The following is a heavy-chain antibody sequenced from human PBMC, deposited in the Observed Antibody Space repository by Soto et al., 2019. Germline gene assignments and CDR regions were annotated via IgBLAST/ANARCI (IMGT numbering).Heavy chain of an antibody. Sequence: GGSLRLSCATSGFTFSNNAMHWVRQAPGRGLEWVAQIWYDGSNKYHADSLKSRVTISVDTSNNRFSLKLSSVTAADTAVYYCARIVQKDGGLLSNYYYGVDVWGQGTTVTVS. J-gene: IGHJ6*02. CDR2: IWYDGSNK. CDR1: GFTFSNNA. CDR3: ARIVQKDGGLLSNYYYGVDV. V-gene: IGHV3-33*01. D-gene: IGHD3-10*01.